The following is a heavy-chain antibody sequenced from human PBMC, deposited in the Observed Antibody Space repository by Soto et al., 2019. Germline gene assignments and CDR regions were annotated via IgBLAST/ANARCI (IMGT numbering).Heavy chain of an antibody. D-gene: IGHD3-3*01. Sequence: ASVKVSCKASGYTFTSYDINWVRQATGQGLEWMGWMNPNSGNTGYAQKFQGRVTMTRNTSISTAYMELSSLRSEDTAMYYCARHKSARFLEWLTPSYYYYGMDVWGQGTTVTVSS. CDR2: MNPNSGNT. CDR3: ARHKSARFLEWLTPSYYYYGMDV. CDR1: GYTFTSYD. V-gene: IGHV1-8*01. J-gene: IGHJ6*02.